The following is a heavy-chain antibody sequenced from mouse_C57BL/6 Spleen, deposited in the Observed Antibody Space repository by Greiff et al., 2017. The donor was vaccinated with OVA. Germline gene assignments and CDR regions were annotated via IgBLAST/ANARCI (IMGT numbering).Heavy chain of an antibody. J-gene: IGHJ4*01. CDR1: GYTFTSYW. CDR3: ARGDGYYPYYAMDY. CDR2: IDPSDSYT. Sequence: QVQLQQSGAELVKPGASVKLSCKASGYTFTSYWMQWVKQRPGQGLEWIGEIDPSDSYTNYNQKFKGKATLTVDTSSSTAYMQLSSLTSEDSAVYYCARGDGYYPYYAMDYWGQGTSVTVSS. V-gene: IGHV1-50*01. D-gene: IGHD2-3*01.